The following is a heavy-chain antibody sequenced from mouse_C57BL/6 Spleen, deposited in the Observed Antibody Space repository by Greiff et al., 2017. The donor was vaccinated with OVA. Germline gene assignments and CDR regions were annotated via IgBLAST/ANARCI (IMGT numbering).Heavy chain of an antibody. Sequence: EVHLVESGGGLVKPGGSLKLSCAASGFTFSSYAMSWVRQTPEKRLEWVATISDGGSYTYYPDNVKGRFTISRDNAKNNLYLQMSHLKSEDTAMYYCARGAYYSNYEAMDYWGQGTSVTVSS. CDR3: ARGAYYSNYEAMDY. J-gene: IGHJ4*01. CDR1: GFTFSSYA. V-gene: IGHV5-4*01. CDR2: ISDGGSYT. D-gene: IGHD2-5*01.